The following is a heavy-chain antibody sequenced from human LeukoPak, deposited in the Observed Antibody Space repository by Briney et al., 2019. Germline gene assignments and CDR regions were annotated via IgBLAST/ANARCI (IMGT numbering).Heavy chain of an antibody. J-gene: IGHJ4*02. CDR1: GGSFSGYY. CDR2: INHSGST. CDR3: ARAVAVGIVVVPAASPYYFDY. V-gene: IGHV4-34*01. Sequence: SETLSLTCAVYGGSFSGYYWSWIRQPPGKGQEWIGEINHSGSTNYNPSLKSRVTISVDTSKNQFSLKLSSVTAADTAVYYCARAVAVGIVVVPAASPYYFDYWGQGTLVTVSS. D-gene: IGHD2-2*01.